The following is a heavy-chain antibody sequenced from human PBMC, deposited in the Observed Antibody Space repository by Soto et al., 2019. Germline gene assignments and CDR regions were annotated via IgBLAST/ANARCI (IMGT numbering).Heavy chain of an antibody. D-gene: IGHD6-19*01. V-gene: IGHV3-48*03. CDR2: ISDSGSSM. CDR3: ARDQEVHDSRGHKIRAMDV. J-gene: IGHJ6*02. Sequence: PGGSLRLSCAASGFPFSSYEMNWVRQAPGKGLEWISYISDSGSSMYYADSVKGRFAISRDNAKNSLYLQMNSLRAEDKAVYYCARDQEVHDSRGHKIRAMDVWGQGTTVTVSS. CDR1: GFPFSSYE.